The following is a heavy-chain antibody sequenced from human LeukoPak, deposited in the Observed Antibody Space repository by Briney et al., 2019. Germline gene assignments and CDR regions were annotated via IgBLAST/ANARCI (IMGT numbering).Heavy chain of an antibody. CDR1: GFTLSSYA. J-gene: IGHJ4*02. V-gene: IGHV3-23*01. CDR2: ITGSGGST. CDR3: AKAMMGSALVFDY. D-gene: IGHD1-26*01. Sequence: GGSLRLSCAASGFTLSSYAMSWVRQAPGKGLEWVSTITGSGGSTYYADSVKGRFTISRDNSKNTLYLQMNSLGAEDTAVFYCAKAMMGSALVFDYWGQGTLVTVSS.